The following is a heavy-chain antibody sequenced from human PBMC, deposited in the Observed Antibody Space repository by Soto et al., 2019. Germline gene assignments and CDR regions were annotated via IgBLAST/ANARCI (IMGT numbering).Heavy chain of an antibody. Sequence: QVQLQQWGAGLLKPSETLSLTCAVYGGSFRGYYWSWIRQPPGKGLEWIGEINHSGSTNYNPSLKSRVTISVDTAKNQFALKLSAVTAADTAGYYCARMSRDYGILTGYGGGYYYYGMDVWGQGTTVTVSS. CDR2: INHSGST. CDR3: ARMSRDYGILTGYGGGYYYYGMDV. V-gene: IGHV4-34*01. D-gene: IGHD3-9*01. J-gene: IGHJ6*02. CDR1: GGSFRGYY.